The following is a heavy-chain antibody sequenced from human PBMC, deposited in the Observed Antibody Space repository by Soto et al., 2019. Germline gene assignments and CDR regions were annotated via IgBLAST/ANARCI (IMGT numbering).Heavy chain of an antibody. CDR3: TREGF. CDR2: ISTSGTTM. Sequence: GGSLRLSCAGSGFTFSSYTMNWVRQAPGKGLEWISYISTSGTTMHYADSVRGRFAISRDNARNSVYLQMNSLRDEDTAIYYCTREGFWGQGIQVTV. CDR1: GFTFSSYT. V-gene: IGHV3-48*02. J-gene: IGHJ4*02.